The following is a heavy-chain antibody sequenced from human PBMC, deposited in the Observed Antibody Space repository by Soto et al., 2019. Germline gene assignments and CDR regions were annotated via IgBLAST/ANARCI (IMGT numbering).Heavy chain of an antibody. CDR2: IYWDDDK. J-gene: IGHJ4*02. CDR1: GFSLSTSGVG. CDR3: AHRSSMRHYFDY. Sequence: QITLKESGPPLVKPTQTLTLTCTFSGFSLSTSGVGVGWIRQPPGKALEWLALIYWDDDKRYSPSLKSRLTITKDTSKNQVVLTMTNMDPVDTATYYCAHRSSMRHYFDYWGQGTLVTVSS. D-gene: IGHD6-6*01. V-gene: IGHV2-5*02.